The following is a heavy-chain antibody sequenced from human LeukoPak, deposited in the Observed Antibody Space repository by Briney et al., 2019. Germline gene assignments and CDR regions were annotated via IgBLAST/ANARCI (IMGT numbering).Heavy chain of an antibody. Sequence: GGSLRFSCAASGFTFSDHYMDWVRQAPGKGLEWVGRTRNKANSYTTEYAASVKGRFTISRDDSKNSLYLQMNSLKTEDTAVYYCARFGVVPAARYYYGMDVWGKGTTVTVSS. J-gene: IGHJ6*04. CDR3: ARFGVVPAARYYYGMDV. V-gene: IGHV3-72*01. CDR2: TRNKANSYTT. CDR1: GFTFSDHY. D-gene: IGHD2-2*01.